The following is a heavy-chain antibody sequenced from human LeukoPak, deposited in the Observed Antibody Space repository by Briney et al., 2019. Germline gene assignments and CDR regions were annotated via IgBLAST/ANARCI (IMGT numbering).Heavy chain of an antibody. CDR1: GGTFSSYA. Sequence: SVKVSCKASGGTFSSYAISWVRQAPGQGLEWMGRIVPIFGTANYAQKFQGRVTITTDESTSTAYMELSSLRSEDTAVYYCARALSDYGDYIFDYWGQGTLVTVSS. CDR3: ARALSDYGDYIFDY. D-gene: IGHD4-17*01. J-gene: IGHJ4*02. CDR2: IVPIFGTA. V-gene: IGHV1-69*05.